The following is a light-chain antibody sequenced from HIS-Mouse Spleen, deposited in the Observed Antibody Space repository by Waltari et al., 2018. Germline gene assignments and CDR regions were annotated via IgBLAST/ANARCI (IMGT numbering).Light chain of an antibody. CDR1: ALPKKY. J-gene: IGLJ2*01. CDR3: YSTDSSGNHRV. Sequence: SYELTQPPSVSVSPGQTARITCSGDALPKKYAYWYQQKSGQAPVLGIYEDSKRPSGSPERFSGSSSGTMATLTIRWAQVEDEADYYCYSTDSSGNHRVFGGGTKLTVL. V-gene: IGLV3-10*01. CDR2: EDS.